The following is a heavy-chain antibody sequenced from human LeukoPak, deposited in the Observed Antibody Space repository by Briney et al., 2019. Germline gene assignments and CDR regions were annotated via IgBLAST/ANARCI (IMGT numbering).Heavy chain of an antibody. D-gene: IGHD1-26*01. V-gene: IGHV4-59*01. CDR2: IYYSGST. CDR3: ARDPGSIVGATRGWFDP. J-gene: IGHJ5*02. CDR1: GGSISSYY. Sequence: SETLSLTCTASGGSISSYYWSWIRQPPGKGLEWIGYIYYSGSTNYNPSLKSRVTISVDTSKNQFSLKLSSVTAADTAVYYCARDPGSIVGATRGWFDPWGQGTLVTVSS.